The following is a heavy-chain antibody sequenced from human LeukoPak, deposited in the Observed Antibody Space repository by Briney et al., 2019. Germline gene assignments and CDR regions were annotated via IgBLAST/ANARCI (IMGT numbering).Heavy chain of an antibody. J-gene: IGHJ5*02. Sequence: GASVKVSCKASGYTFTSYDFNWVRQATGQGPEWMGWMNPNSGNTGYAQKFQGRVTMTRDTSISTAYMELSSLRSEDTAVYYCARGHGGFLEWLFQRPYNWFDPWGQGTLVTVSS. CDR2: MNPNSGNT. V-gene: IGHV1-8*01. D-gene: IGHD3-3*01. CDR1: GYTFTSYD. CDR3: ARGHGGFLEWLFQRPYNWFDP.